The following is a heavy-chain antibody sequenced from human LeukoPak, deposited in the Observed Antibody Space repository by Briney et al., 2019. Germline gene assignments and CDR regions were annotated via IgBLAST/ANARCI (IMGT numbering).Heavy chain of an antibody. CDR2: ISGSGGST. J-gene: IGHJ4*02. CDR1: GFTFSSYA. CDR3: AKRSDYVWGSYLVSYYFDY. V-gene: IGHV3-23*01. Sequence: GGSLRLSCAASGFTFSSYAMSWVRQAPGKGLEWVSAISGSGGSTYYADSVKGRFTISRDNSKNTLYLQMNSLRAEDTAVYYCAKRSDYVWGSYLVSYYFDYWGQGTLVTVSS. D-gene: IGHD3-16*02.